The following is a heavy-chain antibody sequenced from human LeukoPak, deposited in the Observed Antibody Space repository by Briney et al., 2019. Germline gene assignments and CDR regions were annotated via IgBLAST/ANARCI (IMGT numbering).Heavy chain of an antibody. Sequence: GSLRLSCAASGFTFSSFGMHWVRQAPGKGLEWVSAISGSGGSTYYADSVKGRFTISRDNSKNTLYLQMNSLRAEDTAVYYCAKDRVYDYGDYGGDYWGQGTLVTVSS. CDR1: GFTFSSFG. V-gene: IGHV3-23*01. J-gene: IGHJ4*02. CDR2: ISGSGGST. CDR3: AKDRVYDYGDYGGDY. D-gene: IGHD4-17*01.